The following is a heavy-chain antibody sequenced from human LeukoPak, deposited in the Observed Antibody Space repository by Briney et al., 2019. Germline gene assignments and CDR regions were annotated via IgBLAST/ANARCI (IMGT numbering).Heavy chain of an antibody. CDR3: AREPDA. V-gene: IGHV4-39*07. CDR1: GDSISGSNYH. J-gene: IGHJ5*02. Sequence: SETLSLTCTVSGDSISGSNYHWGWIRQPPGKGLEWLGTVHHTGRAFYNPSLRGRTTVSVDTSKNQFSLKLASLTAADTAVYYCAREPDAWGQGILVTVSS. CDR2: VHHTGRA.